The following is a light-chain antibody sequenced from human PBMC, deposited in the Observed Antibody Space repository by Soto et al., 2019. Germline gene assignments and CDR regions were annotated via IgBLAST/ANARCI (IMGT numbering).Light chain of an antibody. J-gene: IGKJ1*01. CDR3: QQYDNWPPWT. V-gene: IGKV3-15*01. Sequence: EIVMTQSPATLSVSPGERATLSCRASQSVSSNLAWYQQKPGQAPRLLLYGASTRATGIPDRFSGSGSETEFTLTISSLQPEDFAVYYCQQYDNWPPWTFGQGTKVELK. CDR1: QSVSSN. CDR2: GAS.